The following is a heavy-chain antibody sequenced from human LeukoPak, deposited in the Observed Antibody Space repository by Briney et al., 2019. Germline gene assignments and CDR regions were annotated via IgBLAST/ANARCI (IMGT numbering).Heavy chain of an antibody. CDR2: INQDGSEK. V-gene: IGHV3-7*01. Sequence: PGGSLRISCAPSGFILSDYWLGWLRQAPGKGLEWVAKINQDGSEKYYVGSVKGRFTISRDNAKNSMYLQMDSLRDEDTAVYYCVTERRYSNWDHWGQGTLVTVSS. CDR3: VTERRYSNWDH. J-gene: IGHJ4*02. D-gene: IGHD4-11*01. CDR1: GFILSDYW.